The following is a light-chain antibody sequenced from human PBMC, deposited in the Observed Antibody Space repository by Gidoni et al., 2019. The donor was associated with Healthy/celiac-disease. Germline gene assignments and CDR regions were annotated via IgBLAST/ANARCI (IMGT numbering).Light chain of an antibody. CDR3: QQYNNWPIT. CDR1: QSVSSN. J-gene: IGKJ5*01. Sequence: EIVMTQCPATLSVSPGERATRSCRASQSVSSNLAWYQQKPGQAPRLLIYGASTRATGIPARFSGSGSGTEFTLTISSLQSEDFAVYYCQQYNNWPITFGQGTRLEIK. CDR2: GAS. V-gene: IGKV3D-15*01.